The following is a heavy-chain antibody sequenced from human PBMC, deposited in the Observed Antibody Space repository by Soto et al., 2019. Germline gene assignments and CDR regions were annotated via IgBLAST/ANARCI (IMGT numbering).Heavy chain of an antibody. CDR2: INPNSGGT. CDR3: AREYDFWSGSGLGWFDP. D-gene: IGHD3-3*01. V-gene: IGHV1-2*04. CDR1: GYTFTGYY. Sequence: QVQLVQSGAEVKKPGASVKVSCKASGYTFTGYYMHWVRQAPGQGLEWMGWINPNSGGTNYAQKFQGWVTMTRDTSISTAYMELSRLRSDDTAVYYCAREYDFWSGSGLGWFDPWGQGTLVTVSS. J-gene: IGHJ5*02.